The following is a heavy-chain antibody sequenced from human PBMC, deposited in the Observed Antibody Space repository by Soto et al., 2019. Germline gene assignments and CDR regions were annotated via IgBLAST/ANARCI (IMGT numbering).Heavy chain of an antibody. Sequence: GGSLRLSCAASGFTFSSYSMNWVRQAPGKGLEWVSYISSSSSTIYYAESVKGRFTISRDNAKNSLYLQMNSLSDEDTAVYYCARDSSRHCRDGYNYFDYWGQGTLVTVSS. D-gene: IGHD5-12*01. CDR1: GFTFSSYS. V-gene: IGHV3-48*02. J-gene: IGHJ4*02. CDR2: ISSSSSTI. CDR3: ARDSSRHCRDGYNYFDY.